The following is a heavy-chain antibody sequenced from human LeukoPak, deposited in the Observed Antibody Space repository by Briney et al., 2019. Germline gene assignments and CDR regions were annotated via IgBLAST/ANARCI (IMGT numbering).Heavy chain of an antibody. Sequence: KSSATLSLTCSVSGDSMNSYYWSWIRQPAGKGLEWIGRMYTSGATKYNPSFQSRVTMSVDTSKNHFYLRLNSLTVADTAVYYCARDQVFGSGVKAIDIWGQGTLVIVSS. CDR2: MYTSGAT. J-gene: IGHJ3*02. D-gene: IGHD3-10*01. CDR1: GDSMNSYY. V-gene: IGHV4-4*07. CDR3: ARDQVFGSGVKAIDI.